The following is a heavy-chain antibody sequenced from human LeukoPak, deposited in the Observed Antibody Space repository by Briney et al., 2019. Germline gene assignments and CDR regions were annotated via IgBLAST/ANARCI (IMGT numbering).Heavy chain of an antibody. D-gene: IGHD5-12*01. Sequence: GGSLRPSWAASGFIFSSYNIDWVRQAAGNGRAWVSCSTGSSSDISYADSGKGTFTISRAKAKQSLYMQRERLRDKDMSVYYCARDFRGYSGYTYGHWGQGTLVSVCS. J-gene: IGHJ4*02. CDR1: GFIFSSYN. CDR2: STGSSSDI. CDR3: ARDFRGYSGYTYGH. V-gene: IGHV3-21*01.